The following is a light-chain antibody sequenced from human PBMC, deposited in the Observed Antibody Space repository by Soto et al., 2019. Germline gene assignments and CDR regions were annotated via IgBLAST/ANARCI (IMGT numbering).Light chain of an antibody. Sequence: QSVLTQPPSVSAAPGQRVTIFCSGSSSTIGNNYVSWYQQLQGTAPILLIYDNYYRPSGIPDRFSGSKSGTSATLVISGLQTGDEADYYCGTWDSNLDNGVVFGGGTKLTVL. V-gene: IGLV1-51*01. CDR3: GTWDSNLDNGVV. CDR1: SSTIGNNY. J-gene: IGLJ2*01. CDR2: DNY.